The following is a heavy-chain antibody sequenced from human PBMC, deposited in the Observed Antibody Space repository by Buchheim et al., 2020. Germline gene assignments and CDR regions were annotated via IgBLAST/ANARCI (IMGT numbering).Heavy chain of an antibody. CDR2: IYYSGST. D-gene: IGHD3-10*01. CDR1: GGSISSGDYY. Sequence: QVQLQESGPGLVKPSQTLSLTCTVSGGSISSGDYYWSWIRQPPGKGLEWIGYIYYSGSTYYNPSLKSRVTISVDTSKNQFSLKLSSVTAADTAVYYCARDIGSGSYWGTYYYYDGMDVWGQGTT. CDR3: ARDIGSGSYWGTYYYYDGMDV. V-gene: IGHV4-30-4*01. J-gene: IGHJ6*02.